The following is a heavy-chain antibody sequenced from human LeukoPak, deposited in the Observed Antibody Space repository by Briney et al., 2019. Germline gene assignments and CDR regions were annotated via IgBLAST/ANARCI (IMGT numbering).Heavy chain of an antibody. CDR3: ARHGAFYYGSGSSGFDY. CDR1: GYSISSGYY. D-gene: IGHD3-10*01. J-gene: IGHJ4*02. Sequence: SETLSLTCAVSGYSISSGYYCGWIRQPPGKGLELIGSIYHSGSTYYNPSLNSRVTLSVDTSKNQFSLKLTSVTAADTAVYYCARHGAFYYGSGSSGFDYWGQGTLVTVSS. CDR2: IYHSGST. V-gene: IGHV4-38-2*01.